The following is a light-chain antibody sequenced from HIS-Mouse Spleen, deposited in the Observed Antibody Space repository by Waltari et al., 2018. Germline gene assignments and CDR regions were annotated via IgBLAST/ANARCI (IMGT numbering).Light chain of an antibody. V-gene: IGKV1-9*01. CDR3: QQLNSYPP. CDR1: QGISSY. J-gene: IGKJ4*01. CDR2: AAS. Sequence: DIQLTQSPSFLSASVGDRVTITCRASQGISSYLAWYQQKPGKAPTLLIYAASTLQSGVPSRFSGSGSGTEFTLTISSLQPEDFATYYCQQLNSYPPFGGGTKVEIK.